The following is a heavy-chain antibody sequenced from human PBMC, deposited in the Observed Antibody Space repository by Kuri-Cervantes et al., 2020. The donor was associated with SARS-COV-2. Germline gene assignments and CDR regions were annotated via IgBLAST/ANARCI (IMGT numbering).Heavy chain of an antibody. Sequence: GGSLRLSCSASGFTFSSYAMTWVRQAPGKGLEWVSTITGSAGRTNYADSVKGRFTISRDNARKSLFPQMNSLRVEDTGIYYCAFPQGQGSWGPGTRVTVSS. CDR2: ITGSAGRT. CDR1: GFTFSSYA. CDR3: AFPQGQGS. J-gene: IGHJ5*02. V-gene: IGHV3-23*01.